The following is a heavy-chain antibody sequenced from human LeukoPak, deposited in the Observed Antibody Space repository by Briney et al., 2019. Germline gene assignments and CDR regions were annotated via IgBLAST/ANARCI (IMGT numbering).Heavy chain of an antibody. D-gene: IGHD1-14*01. CDR1: GGTFSSYA. Sequence: SVKVSCKASGGTFSSYAISWVRQAPGQGLEWMGGIIPIFGTANYAQKFQGRVTITTDESTSTAYMELSSLRSEDTAVYYCARDTTPHILTGTLRDYGMDVWGQGTTVTVSS. CDR2: IIPIFGTA. V-gene: IGHV1-69*05. CDR3: ARDTTPHILTGTLRDYGMDV. J-gene: IGHJ6*02.